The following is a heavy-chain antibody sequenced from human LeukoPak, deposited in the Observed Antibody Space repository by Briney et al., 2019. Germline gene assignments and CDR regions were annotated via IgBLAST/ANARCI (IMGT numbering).Heavy chain of an antibody. D-gene: IGHD6-19*01. CDR2: INSDGSST. J-gene: IGHJ4*02. CDR3: ARQWDY. CDR1: GFIVSGDF. V-gene: IGHV3-74*01. Sequence: GGSPRLSCAASGFIVSGDFMSWVRQAPGKGLVWVSRINSDGSSTSYADSVKGRFTISRDNAKNTLYLQMNSLRAEDTAVYYCARQWDYWGQGTLVTVSS.